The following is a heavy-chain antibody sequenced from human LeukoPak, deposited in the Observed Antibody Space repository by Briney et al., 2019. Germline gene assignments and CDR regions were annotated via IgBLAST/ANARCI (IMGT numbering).Heavy chain of an antibody. J-gene: IGHJ4*02. CDR1: GGSINSSTYY. D-gene: IGHD3-10*01. CDR3: ATMVRGVITNIDY. CDR2: IYYSGST. Sequence: SSETLSLTCTVSGGSINSSTYYWGWIRHPPGKGLEWCGSIYYSGSTYYNPSLKSRDTISVDTSKNQFSLKLSSVTAADTAVYYCATMVRGVITNIDYWGQGTLVTVSS. V-gene: IGHV4-39*01.